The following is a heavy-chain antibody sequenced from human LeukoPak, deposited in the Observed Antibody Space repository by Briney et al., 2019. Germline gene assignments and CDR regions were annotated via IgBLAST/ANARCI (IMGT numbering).Heavy chain of an antibody. CDR2: VYYSGST. D-gene: IGHD5-12*01. CDR1: GGSISGPY. J-gene: IGHJ4*02. Sequence: SETLSLTCTVSGGSISGPYWSWVRQPPGKGLEWIGDVYYSGSTHQNPSLKSRVTISVDTSKNQFSLKLSSVTAADTAVYYCARSERRLGGFDYWGQGTLVTVSS. CDR3: ARSERRLGGFDY. V-gene: IGHV4-59*11.